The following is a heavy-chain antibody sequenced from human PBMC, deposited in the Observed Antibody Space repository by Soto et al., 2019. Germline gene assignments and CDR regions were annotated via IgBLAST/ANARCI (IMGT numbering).Heavy chain of an antibody. D-gene: IGHD3-10*01. CDR2: IKTDGGTT. Sequence: GGSLRLSCAASGFTFSSYAMSWVRQAPGKGLEWVAVIKTDGGTTDYAAPVKGRFTISRDDSKNTLYLQMNSLKTEDTAVYYCTTGGPYYYGSGSPKHDYYYYGMDVWGQGTTVTVSS. J-gene: IGHJ6*02. V-gene: IGHV3-15*01. CDR1: GFTFSSYA. CDR3: TTGGPYYYGSGSPKHDYYYYGMDV.